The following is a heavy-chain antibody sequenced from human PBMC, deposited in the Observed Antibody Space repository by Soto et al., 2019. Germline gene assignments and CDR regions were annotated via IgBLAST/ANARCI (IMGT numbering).Heavy chain of an antibody. CDR3: ARVPFSSLGVADPPVAWSAP. Sequence: QVHLQESGPGLVKPSQTLSLTCTVSGGFVNSVNNYWSWIRQPPGKGLEWLGYIFYTGSTYYNPSLRSRITIPIATSRSRFPLKLTWVTAADPAVYYCARVPFSSLGVADPPVAWSAPWGQGTRVTVSS. D-gene: IGHD3-3*01. CDR2: IFYTGST. CDR1: GGFVNSVNNY. J-gene: IGHJ5*02. V-gene: IGHV4-30-4*01.